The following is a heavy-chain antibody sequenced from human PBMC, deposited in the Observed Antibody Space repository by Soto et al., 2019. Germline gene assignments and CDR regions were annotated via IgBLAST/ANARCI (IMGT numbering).Heavy chain of an antibody. J-gene: IGHJ4*02. D-gene: IGHD6-13*01. CDR2: IYSGGST. V-gene: IGHV3-53*01. CDR3: ARGPTGSSSWYLDYFDY. CDR1: GFTVSSNY. Sequence: GGSLRLSCAASGFTVSSNYIICFRHAPCKGLEWVSVIYSGGSTYYADSVKGRFTISRDSSKNTLYLQMNSLRAEDTAVYYCARGPTGSSSWYLDYFDYWGQGTLVTVSS.